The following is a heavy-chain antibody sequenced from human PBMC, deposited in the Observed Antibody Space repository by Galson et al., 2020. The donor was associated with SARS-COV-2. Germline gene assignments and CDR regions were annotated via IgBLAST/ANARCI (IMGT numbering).Heavy chain of an antibody. D-gene: IGHD2-2*02. CDR3: AKDQSILRPRGSFDY. J-gene: IGHJ4*02. V-gene: IGHV3-23*01. Sequence: GGSLRLSCAASGFTFSSYTMSWVRQAPGKGLEWASGISGNGGSTYYADSVQGRFTISRDSSKNTLYLQMNSLRAEDTAVYYCAKDQSILRPRGSFDYWGQGTLVTVSS. CDR2: ISGNGGST. CDR1: GFTFSSYT.